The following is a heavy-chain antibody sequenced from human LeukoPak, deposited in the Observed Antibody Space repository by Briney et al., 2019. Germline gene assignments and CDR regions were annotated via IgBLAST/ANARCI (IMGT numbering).Heavy chain of an antibody. CDR2: TYTGGNS. D-gene: IGHD3-3*01. CDR1: GFTASSIH. CDR3: ARARITIFGVVRGFDP. J-gene: IGHJ5*02. V-gene: IGHV3-53*01. Sequence: GGSLRLSCAASGFTASSIHMVWVRQAPGKGLEWVSVTYTGGNSYYADSVKGRFIISRDISKNTLYLQMNSLRAEDTAVYYCARARITIFGVVRGFDPWGQGTLVTVSS.